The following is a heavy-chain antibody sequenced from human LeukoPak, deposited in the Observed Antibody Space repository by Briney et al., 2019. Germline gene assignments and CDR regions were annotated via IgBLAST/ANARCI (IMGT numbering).Heavy chain of an antibody. V-gene: IGHV3-23*01. Sequence: PGGSLRLSCAASGFTFSTYAMSWVRQAPGKGLEWVSSISGSCVTTYYEDSVKGRFTISRDNSKNTLYLQMNSLRAEDTAFYYCAKEPEVVAAPIDYWGQGTLVTVSS. CDR2: ISGSCVTT. D-gene: IGHD2-15*01. CDR1: GFTFSTYA. CDR3: AKEPEVVAAPIDY. J-gene: IGHJ4*02.